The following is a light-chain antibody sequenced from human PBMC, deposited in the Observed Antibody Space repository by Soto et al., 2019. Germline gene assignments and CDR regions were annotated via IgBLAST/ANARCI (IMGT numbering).Light chain of an antibody. J-gene: IGLJ1*01. CDR1: SNDVGGYNY. V-gene: IGLV2-14*01. CDR2: EVS. CDR3: SSYTSTSTLYV. Sequence: QSALTQPASVSGSPGQSITISCTGTSNDVGGYNYVSWYQQHPGKAPKLMIYEVSNRPSGVSNRFSGSKSGNTASLTISGLTAEDEADYYCSSYTSTSTLYVFGTGTKVTVL.